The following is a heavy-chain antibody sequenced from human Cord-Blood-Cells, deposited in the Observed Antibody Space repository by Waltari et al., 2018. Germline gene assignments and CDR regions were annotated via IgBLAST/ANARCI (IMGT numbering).Heavy chain of an antibody. V-gene: IGHV4-39*01. D-gene: IGHD6-19*01. CDR2: IYYNGST. CDR3: ARPLDSSGFDY. Sequence: QLQLQESGPGLVKPSETLSLTCTVSGSSISSSSSYWGWIRQPPGRGLGWIGSIYYNGSTYCNPSLKSRVTISVDTSKNQFSLKLSSVTAADTAVYYCARPLDSSGFDYWGQGTLVTVSS. CDR1: GSSISSSSSY. J-gene: IGHJ4*02.